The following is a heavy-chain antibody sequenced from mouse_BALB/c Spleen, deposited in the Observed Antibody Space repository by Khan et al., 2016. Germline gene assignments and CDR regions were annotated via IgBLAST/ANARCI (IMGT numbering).Heavy chain of an antibody. V-gene: IGHV3-6*02. CDR2: ISYDGSN. CDR3: AIASIDAMDY. D-gene: IGHD6-1*01. J-gene: IGHJ4*01. Sequence: EVQLQESGPGLVKPSQSLSLTCSVTGYSITSGYYWNWIRQFPGNKLEWMGYISYDGSNNYNPSLKNRISITRDTSKNQFFLKLNSVTTEDTATYYCAIASIDAMDYWGQGTSVTVSS. CDR1: GYSITSGYY.